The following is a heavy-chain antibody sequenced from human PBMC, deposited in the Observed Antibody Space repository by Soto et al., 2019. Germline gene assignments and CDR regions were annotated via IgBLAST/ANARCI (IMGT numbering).Heavy chain of an antibody. Sequence: LRLSCAASGFTFSSYAVSWVRQAPGKGLEWVSAISGSGGSTHYADSVKGRFTIPRDNSKNTLYLQMNSLRAEDTAVYYCAKDWDYDYYFDYWGQGTLVTVSS. D-gene: IGHD3-16*01. CDR2: ISGSGGST. J-gene: IGHJ4*02. CDR3: AKDWDYDYYFDY. CDR1: GFTFSSYA. V-gene: IGHV3-23*01.